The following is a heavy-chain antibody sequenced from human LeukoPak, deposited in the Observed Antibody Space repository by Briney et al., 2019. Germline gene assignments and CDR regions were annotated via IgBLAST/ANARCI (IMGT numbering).Heavy chain of an antibody. D-gene: IGHD3-10*01. Sequence: ASVRVSCKASGYTFTNSNINWVRQATGQGLEWMGWMNPDSGNTGYAQNFQGRVTMTRNTSISTAYMELSSLRSEDTAVYYCARYITMVRGGSWFDPWGQGTLVTVSS. CDR2: MNPDSGNT. V-gene: IGHV1-8*01. J-gene: IGHJ5*02. CDR1: GYTFTNSN. CDR3: ARYITMVRGGSWFDP.